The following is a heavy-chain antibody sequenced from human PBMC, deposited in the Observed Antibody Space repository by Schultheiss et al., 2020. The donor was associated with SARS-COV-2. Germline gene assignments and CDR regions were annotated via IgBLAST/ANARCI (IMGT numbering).Heavy chain of an antibody. CDR1: GFTFSSYA. V-gene: IGHV3-30-3*01. Sequence: SLKISCAASGFTFSSYAMHWVRQAPGKGLEWVAVISYDGSNKYYADSVKGRFTISRDNSKNTLYLQMNSLRAEDTAVYYCARSESPSWYFDLWGRGTLVTVSS. CDR3: ARSESPSWYFDL. CDR2: ISYDGSNK. J-gene: IGHJ2*01.